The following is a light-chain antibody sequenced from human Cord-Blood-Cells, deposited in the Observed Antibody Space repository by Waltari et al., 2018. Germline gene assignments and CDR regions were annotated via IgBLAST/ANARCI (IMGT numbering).Light chain of an antibody. J-gene: IGKJ1*01. V-gene: IGKV1-8*01. CDR2: AAS. Sequence: AIRMTQTTSSFSASTGDRVTIPCRASQGISSYLAWYQQKPGKAPKLLIYAASTLQSGVPSRFRGSGSGTDFTLTISCLQSEDFATYCCQQYYSYPRTFGQGTKVEIK. CDR3: QQYYSYPRT. CDR1: QGISSY.